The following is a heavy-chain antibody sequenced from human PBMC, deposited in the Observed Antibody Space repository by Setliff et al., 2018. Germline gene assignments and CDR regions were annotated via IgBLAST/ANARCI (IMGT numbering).Heavy chain of an antibody. D-gene: IGHD3-22*01. CDR3: AREGVDSRSSTDYRYYMDV. Sequence: SVKVSCKTSGYTFTNFGINWVRQAPGQGLEWMGGTIPLFGTTDYAQKFHGRVTIITDESTSTAYMELSSLTSDDTAVYYCAREGVDSRSSTDYRYYMDVWGKGTTVTVSS. J-gene: IGHJ6*03. V-gene: IGHV1-69*05. CDR2: TIPLFGTT. CDR1: GYTFTNFG.